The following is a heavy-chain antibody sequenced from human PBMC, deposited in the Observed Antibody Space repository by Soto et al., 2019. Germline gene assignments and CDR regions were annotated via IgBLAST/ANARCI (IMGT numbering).Heavy chain of an antibody. CDR3: ARNRSPLAVTAIPYYYGMDV. V-gene: IGHV1-69*13. J-gene: IGHJ6*02. D-gene: IGHD2-21*02. CDR1: GGTFSSYA. CDR2: IIPIFGTA. Sequence: AASVKVSCKASGGTFSSYAISWVRQAPGQGLEWMGGIIPIFGTANYAQKFQGRVTITADESTSTAYMELSSLRSEDTAGYYCARNRSPLAVTAIPYYYGMDVWGQGTTVSVSS.